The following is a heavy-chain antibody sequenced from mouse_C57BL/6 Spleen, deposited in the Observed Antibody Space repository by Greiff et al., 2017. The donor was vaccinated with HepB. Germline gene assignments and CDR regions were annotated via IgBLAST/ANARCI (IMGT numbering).Heavy chain of an antibody. CDR1: GFTFSDYY. Sequence: EVQLQESGGGLVQPGGSLKLSCAASGFTFSDYYMYWVRQTPEKRLEWVAYISNGGGSTYYPDTVKGRFTISRDNAKNTLYLQMSRLKSEDTAMYYCARHGYYGSSPFAYWGQGTLVTVSA. CDR2: ISNGGGST. J-gene: IGHJ3*01. CDR3: ARHGYYGSSPFAY. V-gene: IGHV5-12*01. D-gene: IGHD1-1*01.